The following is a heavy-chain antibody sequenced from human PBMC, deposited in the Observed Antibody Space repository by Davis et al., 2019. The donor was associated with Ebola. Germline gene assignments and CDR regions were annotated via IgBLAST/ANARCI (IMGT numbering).Heavy chain of an antibody. CDR1: GFTFKNYA. V-gene: IGHV3-23*01. CDR2: ISGRGTNI. Sequence: PGGSLRLSCAASGFTFKNYAVSWVRQAPGKGLEWVSVISGRGTNIYYADSVKGRFTVSRDNAKNSLYLQMNSLRAEDTAVYYCAREMGIAVSWGQGTLVTVSS. J-gene: IGHJ4*02. CDR3: AREMGIAVS. D-gene: IGHD6-19*01.